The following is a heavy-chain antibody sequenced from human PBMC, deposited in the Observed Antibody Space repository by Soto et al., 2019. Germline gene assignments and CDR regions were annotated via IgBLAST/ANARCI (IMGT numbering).Heavy chain of an antibody. CDR1: GYTFTGYY. CDR2: INPNSGGT. Sequence: QVQLVQSGAEVKKPGASVKVSCKASGYTFTGYYMHWVRQAPGQGLEWMGWINPNSGGTNYAQKVQGWVTMTRDTSISTAYIELSRLRSDDTAVYYCARGRPDIVVVPAAMADYYYYGMDVWGQGTTVTVSS. D-gene: IGHD2-2*01. V-gene: IGHV1-2*04. CDR3: ARGRPDIVVVPAAMADYYYYGMDV. J-gene: IGHJ6*02.